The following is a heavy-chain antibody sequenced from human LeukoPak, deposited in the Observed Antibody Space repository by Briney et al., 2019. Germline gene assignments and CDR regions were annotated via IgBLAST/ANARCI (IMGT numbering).Heavy chain of an antibody. Sequence: ASVKVSCKASGGTFSSYAISWVRQAPGQGLEWMGGIIPIFGTANYAQKFQGRVTITADKSTSTAYMELSSLRSEDTAAYYCARHYYGSGSLNWFDPWGQGTLVTVSS. V-gene: IGHV1-69*06. CDR1: GGTFSSYA. J-gene: IGHJ5*02. D-gene: IGHD3-10*01. CDR3: ARHYYGSGSLNWFDP. CDR2: IIPIFGTA.